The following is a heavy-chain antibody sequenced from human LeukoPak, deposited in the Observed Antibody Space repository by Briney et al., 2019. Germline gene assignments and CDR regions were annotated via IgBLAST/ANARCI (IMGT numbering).Heavy chain of an antibody. CDR2: INHSGST. V-gene: IGHV4-34*01. D-gene: IGHD6-6*01. CDR1: GGSFSGYY. Sequence: SETLSLTCAVYGGSFSGYYWSWIRQPPGKGLEWIGEINHSGSTNYNPSLKSRVTISVDTSKNQFSLKLSSVTAADTAVYYCARAGAARPSYYYYYYMDVWGKGTTVTVSS. J-gene: IGHJ6*03. CDR3: ARAGAARPSYYYYYYMDV.